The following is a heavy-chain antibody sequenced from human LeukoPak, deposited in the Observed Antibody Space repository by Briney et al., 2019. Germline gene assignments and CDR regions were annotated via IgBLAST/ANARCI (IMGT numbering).Heavy chain of an antibody. CDR1: GGSISSYY. CDR2: IYYSGST. V-gene: IGHV4-39*01. Sequence: SETLSLTCTVSGGSISSYYWGWIRQPPGKGLEWIGSIYYSGSTYYNPSLKSRVTISVDTSKNQFSLKLSSVTAADTAVYYCARRGLAAAGVDYWGQGTLVTVSS. D-gene: IGHD6-13*01. CDR3: ARRGLAAAGVDY. J-gene: IGHJ4*02.